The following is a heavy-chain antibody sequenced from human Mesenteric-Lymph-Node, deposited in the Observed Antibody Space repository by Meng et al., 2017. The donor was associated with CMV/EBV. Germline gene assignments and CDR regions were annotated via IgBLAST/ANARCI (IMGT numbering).Heavy chain of an antibody. CDR1: W. CDR2: MYDSGRT. D-gene: IGHD2-2*01. V-gene: IGHV4-4*02. J-gene: IGHJ4*02. CDR3: ARDQELSIYCSSTSCYVRRVNFDY. Sequence: WWSWDRQHPGKELEWIGEMYDSGRTNNNRYHKRRVTKSGDKSKNQFSLKLSHVTAADTAVYYCARDQELSIYCSSTSCYVRRVNFDYWGQGTLVTVSS.